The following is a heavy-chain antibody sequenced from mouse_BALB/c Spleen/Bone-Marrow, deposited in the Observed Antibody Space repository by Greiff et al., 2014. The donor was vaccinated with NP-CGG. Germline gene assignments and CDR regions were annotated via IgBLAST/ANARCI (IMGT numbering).Heavy chain of an antibody. Sequence: VQLQQPGPDLVKPSQSLSLTCTVTGYSITSGYSWHWIRQFPGNKLEWMGYIHYSGSTNYNPSLKSRISITRDTSKNQFFLQLNSVTTEDTATYYCARREGNHAAWFVYWGQGTLVTVSA. CDR3: ARREGNHAAWFVY. CDR1: GYSITSGYS. J-gene: IGHJ3*01. D-gene: IGHD2-1*01. CDR2: IHYSGST. V-gene: IGHV3-1*02.